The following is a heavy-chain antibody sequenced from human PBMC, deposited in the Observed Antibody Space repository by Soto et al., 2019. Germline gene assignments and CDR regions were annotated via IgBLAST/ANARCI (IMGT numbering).Heavy chain of an antibody. V-gene: IGHV1-3*01. CDR2: INANYGKT. CDR1: GYTFTSYA. J-gene: IGHJ5*02. Sequence: QVQLVQSGAEVKKPGASVKVSCKASGYTFTSYAMHWVRQAPGQRLEWMGWINANYGKTKYSQKFQGRVTITRDTSASTAYMELSSLRSEDTAVYYCARLWFGELYRLDPWGQGTLVTVSS. D-gene: IGHD3-10*01. CDR3: ARLWFGELYRLDP.